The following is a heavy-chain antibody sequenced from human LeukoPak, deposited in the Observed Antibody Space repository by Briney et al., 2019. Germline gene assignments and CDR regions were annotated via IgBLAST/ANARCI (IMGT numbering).Heavy chain of an antibody. J-gene: IGHJ3*02. CDR3: ALSETGDGRGYDAFDI. V-gene: IGHV3-74*01. Sequence: PGGSLRLSCEASGFTFRIYWMHWVRQVPGEGLVWVSRINSDGSITNYADSVEGRFSISRDNAKNTLYLQMTSLRAEDTAVYYCALSETGDGRGYDAFDIWGQGTMVTVSS. CDR2: INSDGSIT. CDR1: GFTFRIYW. D-gene: IGHD5-12*01.